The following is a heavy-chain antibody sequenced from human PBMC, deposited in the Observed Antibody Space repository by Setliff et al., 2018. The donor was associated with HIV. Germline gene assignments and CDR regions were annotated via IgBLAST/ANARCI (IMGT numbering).Heavy chain of an antibody. Sequence: GSLRLSCAASGFTFSSYAMSWVRQAPGKGLEWVSAISGSGGSTYYADSVKGRFTISRDNAKSTVYLQMGSLSADDTAVYYCARGGFNHAFDIWGQGTMVTVSS. J-gene: IGHJ3*02. CDR1: GFTFSSYA. V-gene: IGHV3-23*01. CDR2: ISGSGGST. CDR3: ARGGFNHAFDI. D-gene: IGHD2-15*01.